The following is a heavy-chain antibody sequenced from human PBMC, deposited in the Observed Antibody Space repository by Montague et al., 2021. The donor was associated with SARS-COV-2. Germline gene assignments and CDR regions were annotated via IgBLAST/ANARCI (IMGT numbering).Heavy chain of an antibody. J-gene: IGHJ4*02. Sequence: SLRLSCAASGFTVSSNYMSWVRQAPGKGLEWVSVLYTGDRIYYADSVKGRFTISRHNSKSTLYLQMNSLRTEDTAIYYCATMPDFDYWGQGTLVTVSS. CDR3: ATMPDFDY. D-gene: IGHD2-2*01. V-gene: IGHV3-53*04. CDR2: LYTGDRI. CDR1: GFTVSSNY.